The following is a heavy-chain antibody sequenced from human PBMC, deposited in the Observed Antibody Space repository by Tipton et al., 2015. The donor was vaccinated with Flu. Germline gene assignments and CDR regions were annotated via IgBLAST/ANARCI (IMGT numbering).Heavy chain of an antibody. Sequence: SLRLSCAASGFTVSSNYMSWVRQAPGKGLEWVSVTYSGGSTYYADSVKGRFTISRDNSKNTLYLQINSLRAEDTAVYYCARVTYYYDSSGYYYGMDVWGQGTTVTVSS. CDR1: GFTVSSNY. D-gene: IGHD3-22*01. CDR2: TYSGGST. CDR3: ARVTYYYDSSGYYYGMDV. V-gene: IGHV3-53*01. J-gene: IGHJ6*02.